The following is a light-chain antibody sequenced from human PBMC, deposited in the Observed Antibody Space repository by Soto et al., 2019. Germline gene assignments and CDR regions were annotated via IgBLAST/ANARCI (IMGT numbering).Light chain of an antibody. V-gene: IGKV1-5*01. J-gene: IGKJ1*01. CDR1: QSISTW. Sequence: IQLSQSPSSLSASVGDRFTITCRASQSISTWLAWYQQKPGKAPKLLIYGASSLASGVPSRFSGSGSGTEFTLTISSLQPDDFATYYCQQHNGYSERMFGQGTKVDI. CDR2: GAS. CDR3: QQHNGYSERM.